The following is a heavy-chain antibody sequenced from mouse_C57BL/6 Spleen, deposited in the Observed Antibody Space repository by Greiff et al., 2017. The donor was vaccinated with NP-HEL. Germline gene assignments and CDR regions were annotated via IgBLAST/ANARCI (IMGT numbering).Heavy chain of an antibody. V-gene: IGHV2-5*01. Sequence: VMLVESGPGLVQPSQSLSITCTVSGFSLTSYGVHWVRQSPGKGLEWLGVIWRGGSTDYNAAFMSRLSITKDNSKSQVFFKMNSLQADDTAIYYCAKSDYDRTWFAYWGQGTLVTVSA. D-gene: IGHD2-4*01. CDR3: AKSDYDRTWFAY. CDR2: IWRGGST. CDR1: GFSLTSYG. J-gene: IGHJ3*01.